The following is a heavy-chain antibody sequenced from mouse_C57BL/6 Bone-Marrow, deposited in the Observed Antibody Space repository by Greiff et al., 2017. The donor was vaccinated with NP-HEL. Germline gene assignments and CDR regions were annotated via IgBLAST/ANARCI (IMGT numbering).Heavy chain of an antibody. CDR2: ISNGGGST. Sequence: DVKLQESGGGLVQPGGSLKLSCAASGFTFSDYYMYWVRQTPEKRLEWVAYISNGGGSTYYPDTVKGRFTISRDNAKNTLYLQMSRLKSEDTAMYYCASHYYGSPWFAYWGQGTLVTVSA. J-gene: IGHJ3*01. CDR1: GFTFSDYY. D-gene: IGHD1-1*01. CDR3: ASHYYGSPWFAY. V-gene: IGHV5-12*01.